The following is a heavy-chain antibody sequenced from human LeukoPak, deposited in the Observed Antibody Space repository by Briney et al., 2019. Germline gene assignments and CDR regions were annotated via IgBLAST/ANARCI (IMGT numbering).Heavy chain of an antibody. CDR3: ARTSLSSSSWFPLDY. Sequence: GASVKVSCKASGYTFTSYYMHWVRQAPGQGLEWMGIINPSGGSTSHAQKFQGRVTMTRDTSTSTVYMELSSLGSEDTAVYYCARTSLSSSSWFPLDYWGQGTLVTVSS. V-gene: IGHV1-46*01. J-gene: IGHJ4*02. CDR2: INPSGGST. D-gene: IGHD6-13*01. CDR1: GYTFTSYY.